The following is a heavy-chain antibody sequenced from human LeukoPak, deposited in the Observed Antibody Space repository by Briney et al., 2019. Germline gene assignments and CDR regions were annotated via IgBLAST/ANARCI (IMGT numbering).Heavy chain of an antibody. CDR3: AKDHTPLWFGELLNDY. CDR1: GFTFSTYA. D-gene: IGHD3-10*01. J-gene: IGHJ4*02. Sequence: GGSLRLSCAASGFTFSTYAMSWVRQIPGKGLEWVSAISGSDDGTYYADSVKGRFTISRDNSKNTLYLQMNSLRAEDTAVYYCAKDHTPLWFGELLNDYWGQGTLVTVSS. CDR2: ISGSDDGT. V-gene: IGHV3-23*01.